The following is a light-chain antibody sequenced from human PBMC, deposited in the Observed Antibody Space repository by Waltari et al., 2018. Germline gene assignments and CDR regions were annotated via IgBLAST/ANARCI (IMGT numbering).Light chain of an antibody. CDR3: QVWDGTSDQPV. Sequence: SYVLTQPHSVSVAPGKTARITCGGNDIGSQSVHWYQQKPGQAPVMVIFFVSDRPSGISERFSGSKSGNMATLTISRVEAGDEADYFCQVWDGTSDQPVFGGGTKLTVL. V-gene: IGLV3-21*04. CDR1: DIGSQS. J-gene: IGLJ2*01. CDR2: FVS.